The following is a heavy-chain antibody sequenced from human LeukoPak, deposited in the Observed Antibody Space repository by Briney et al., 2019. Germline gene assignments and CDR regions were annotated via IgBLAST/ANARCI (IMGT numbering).Heavy chain of an antibody. D-gene: IGHD1-26*01. CDR3: ARHGSDYYYYYMDV. CDR2: IYYSGST. Sequence: SETVSLTCTVSGGSISSGGYYWSWIRQHPGKGLEWIGYIYYSGSTYYNPSLKSRVTISVDTSKNQFSLKLSSVTAADTAVYYCARHGSDYYYYYMDVWGKGTTVTVSS. CDR1: GGSISSGGYY. V-gene: IGHV4-31*03. J-gene: IGHJ6*03.